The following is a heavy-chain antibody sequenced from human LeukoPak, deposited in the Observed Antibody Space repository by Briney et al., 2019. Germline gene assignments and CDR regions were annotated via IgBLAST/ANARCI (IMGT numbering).Heavy chain of an antibody. D-gene: IGHD2-2*01. V-gene: IGHV4-31*03. CDR3: ARDQRYCSSSSCPWEPFDY. CDR1: GGSISSGGYY. CDR2: IYNSGST. Sequence: PSETLSLTCTVSGGSISSGGYYWSWIRQHPGKGLEWIGYIYNSGSTYYNPSLKSRVTISVDTSKNQFSLRLSSVTAADTAVYYCARDQRYCSSSSCPWEPFDYWGQGTLVTVSS. J-gene: IGHJ4*02.